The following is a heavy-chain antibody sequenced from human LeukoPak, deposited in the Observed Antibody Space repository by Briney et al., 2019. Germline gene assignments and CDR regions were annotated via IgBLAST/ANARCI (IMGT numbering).Heavy chain of an antibody. V-gene: IGHV3-23*01. CDR3: ATDFEFKWQQPSDH. D-gene: IGHD1/OR15-1a*01. Sequence: PGGSLRLSCAVSGFSFSNYAVSWVRQFPGKGLEWVSGISGTGGNTYYAYSVKGRFTISRDNSKNMLYLQMNTLTAEDTAIYFCATDFEFKWQQPSDHWGQGTPVTVSS. CDR2: ISGTGGNT. J-gene: IGHJ4*02. CDR1: GFSFSNYA.